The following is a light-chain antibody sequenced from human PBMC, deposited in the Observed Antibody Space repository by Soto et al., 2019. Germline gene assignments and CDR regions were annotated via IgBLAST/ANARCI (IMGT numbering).Light chain of an antibody. V-gene: IGLV1-47*01. CDR2: RNN. CDR3: AAWDDSLSDVV. J-gene: IGLJ2*01. CDR1: SSNIGSNY. Sequence: QFVLTQPPSASGTPGQRVTISCSGSSSNIGSNYVYWYQQLPGTAPKLLIYRNNQRPSGVPDRFSGSKSGTSASLAISGLRSEDEADYYCAAWDDSLSDVVFGGGTKLTVL.